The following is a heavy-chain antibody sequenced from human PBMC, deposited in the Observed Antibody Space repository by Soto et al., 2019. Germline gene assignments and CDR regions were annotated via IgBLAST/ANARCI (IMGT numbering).Heavy chain of an antibody. CDR3: ARELVAALSGGYYYYGMDV. D-gene: IGHD6-6*01. J-gene: IGHJ6*02. CDR1: GFTFSSYW. V-gene: IGHV3-7*03. CDR2: IKQDGSEK. Sequence: LRLSCAASGFTFSSYWMSWVRQAPGKGLEWVANIKQDGSEKYYVDSVKGRFTISRDNAKNSLYLQMNSLRAEDTAVYYCARELVAALSGGYYYYGMDVWGQGTTVTVSS.